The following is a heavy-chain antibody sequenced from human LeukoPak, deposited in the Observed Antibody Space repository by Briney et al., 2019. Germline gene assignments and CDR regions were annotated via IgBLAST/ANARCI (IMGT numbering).Heavy chain of an antibody. J-gene: IGHJ4*02. CDR1: GFTFSSYS. D-gene: IGHD2-8*01. CDR3: ARKWGRQGGDY. Sequence: GGSLTLSCAVSGFTFSSYSMTWVRQAPGKGLEWVSSISSSSSYIYCADSVKGRFTISRDNAKNSLYLQMNSLRAEDTAVYYCARKWGRQGGDYWGQGTLVTVSS. CDR2: ISSSSSYI. V-gene: IGHV3-21*01.